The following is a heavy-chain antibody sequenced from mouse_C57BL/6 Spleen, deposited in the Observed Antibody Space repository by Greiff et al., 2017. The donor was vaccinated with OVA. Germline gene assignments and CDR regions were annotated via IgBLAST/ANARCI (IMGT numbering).Heavy chain of an antibody. J-gene: IGHJ2*01. CDR1: GYTFTSYW. Sequence: QVQLQQPGAELVMPGASVKLSCKASGYTFTSYWMHWVKQRPGQGLEWIGEIDPSDSYTNYNQKLKGKSTLTVDKSSSTAYMQLSSLTSEDSAVYYCARGIYDDYYYFDYWGQGTTLTVSS. CDR2: IDPSDSYT. V-gene: IGHV1-69*01. D-gene: IGHD2-3*01. CDR3: ARGIYDDYYYFDY.